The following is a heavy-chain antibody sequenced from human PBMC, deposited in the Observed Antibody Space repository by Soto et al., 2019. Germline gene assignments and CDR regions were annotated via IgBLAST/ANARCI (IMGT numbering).Heavy chain of an antibody. J-gene: IGHJ5*02. CDR2: FDPEDGET. Sequence: GASVKVSCKVSGYTLTKLSMHWVRQAPGKGLEWMGGFDPEDGETIYAQKFQGRVTMTEDTSTDTAYMELSSLRSEDTAVYYCAIVNYDFWSGYVQNNWFDPWGQGTLVTVSS. D-gene: IGHD3-3*01. V-gene: IGHV1-24*01. CDR1: GYTLTKLS. CDR3: AIVNYDFWSGYVQNNWFDP.